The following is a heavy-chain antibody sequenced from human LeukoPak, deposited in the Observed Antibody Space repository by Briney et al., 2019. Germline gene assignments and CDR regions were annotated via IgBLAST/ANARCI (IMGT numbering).Heavy chain of an antibody. CDR2: IYYSGST. D-gene: IGHD3-22*01. Sequence: SQTLSLTCTVSGGSISSGGYYWSWIRQHPGKGLEWIGYIYYSGSTYYNPSLKSRVTISVDTSKNQFSLKLSSVTAADTAVYYCARGVTSSGYYYISNRFDPWGQGTLVTVSS. CDR1: GGSISSGGYY. J-gene: IGHJ5*02. V-gene: IGHV4-31*03. CDR3: ARGVTSSGYYYISNRFDP.